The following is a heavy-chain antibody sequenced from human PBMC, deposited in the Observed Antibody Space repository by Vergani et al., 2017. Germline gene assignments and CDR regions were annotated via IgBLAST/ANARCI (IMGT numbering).Heavy chain of an antibody. J-gene: IGHJ5*02. Sequence: QVQLVESGGGLVKPGGSLRLSCAASGFTFSDYYMRWIRQAPGKGLEWVSYISRSGTTIYYPDSVKGRFTISRDNAKNSLYLHMNSLRAEDTAVYYCARDLTERWFDPWGQGTLVTVSS. CDR1: GFTFSDYY. CDR3: ARDLTERWFDP. D-gene: IGHD1-14*01. CDR2: ISRSGTTI. V-gene: IGHV3-11*04.